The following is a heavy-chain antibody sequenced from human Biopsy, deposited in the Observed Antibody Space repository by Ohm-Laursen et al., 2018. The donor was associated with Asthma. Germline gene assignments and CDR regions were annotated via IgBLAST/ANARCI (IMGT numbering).Heavy chain of an antibody. Sequence: SVKVSCTISGYSLTDLSMHWVRQAPGQGLEWMGGHDHEEGGTVNARRFQGRVTMTEDTSTDTAYMELSSLSSDDTAVYYCASDFPKDYVRYNFQFWGQGTLVTVSS. D-gene: IGHD4-17*01. V-gene: IGHV1-24*01. CDR2: HDHEEGGT. CDR3: ASDFPKDYVRYNFQF. CDR1: GYSLTDLS. J-gene: IGHJ4*02.